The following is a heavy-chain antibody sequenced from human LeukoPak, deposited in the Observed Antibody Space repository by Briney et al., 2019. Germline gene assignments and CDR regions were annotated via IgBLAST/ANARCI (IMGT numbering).Heavy chain of an antibody. CDR3: ARDWPSEWQQLPDYDAVDI. CDR2: ISGSGGST. CDR1: GFTFSSYA. V-gene: IGHV3-23*01. J-gene: IGHJ3*02. D-gene: IGHD6-13*01. Sequence: PGGSLRLSCAASGFTFSSYAMSWVRQPPGEGLEWVSSISGSGGSTYDADSVKGRFTISRDNSKNTLDLQMNSLRADDTAVYYCARDWPSEWQQLPDYDAVDIWGQGTMLTVSS.